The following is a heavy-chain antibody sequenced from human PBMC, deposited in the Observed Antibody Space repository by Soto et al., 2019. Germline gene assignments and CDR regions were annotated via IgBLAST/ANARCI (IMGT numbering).Heavy chain of an antibody. J-gene: IGHJ4*02. CDR2: VYHSGSA. CDR3: GREGGYGGYVDY. D-gene: IGHD5-12*01. CDR1: GASITGSF. V-gene: IGHV4-59*01. Sequence: PSETLSLTCTVSGASITGSFWSWVRQPAGKGLEWVGDVYHSGSANYNPSLKSRVTMSIDTSKNQFSLRLNSVTAADTAVYYCGREGGYGGYVDYWGQGTLVTVSS.